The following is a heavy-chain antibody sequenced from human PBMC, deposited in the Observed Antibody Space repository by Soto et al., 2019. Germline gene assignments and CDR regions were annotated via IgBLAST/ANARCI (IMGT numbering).Heavy chain of an antibody. J-gene: IGHJ6*03. CDR1: GGSFSGYY. CDR3: ARGITIFGVVAYYYMDV. V-gene: IGHV4-34*01. D-gene: IGHD3-3*01. CDR2: INHSGST. Sequence: SETLSLTCAVYGGSFSGYYWSWIRQPPGKGLEWIGEINHSGSTNYNPSLKSRVTISVDTSKNQFSLKLSSVTAADTAVYYCARGITIFGVVAYYYMDVWGKGTTVTVSS.